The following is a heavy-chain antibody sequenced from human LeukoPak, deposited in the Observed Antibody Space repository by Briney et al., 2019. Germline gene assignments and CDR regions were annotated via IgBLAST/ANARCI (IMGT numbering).Heavy chain of an antibody. J-gene: IGHJ4*02. CDR1: GSTFSSYG. V-gene: IGHV3-33*01. CDR3: VRDIDFGAPTPGY. D-gene: IGHD4-17*01. Sequence: PGRSLRLSCAVSGSTFSSYGMHWVRQAPGKGLEWVALIWFDGSNKYHSDSVKGRFTISRDNSKNTLYLQMNNLRDEDTAMYYCVRDIDFGAPTPGYWGQGTLVTVSS. CDR2: IWFDGSNK.